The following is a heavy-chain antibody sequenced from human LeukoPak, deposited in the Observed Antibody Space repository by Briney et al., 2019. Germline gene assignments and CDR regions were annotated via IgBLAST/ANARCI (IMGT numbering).Heavy chain of an antibody. CDR1: GGSFSSYS. D-gene: IGHD6-13*01. V-gene: IGHV4-34*01. J-gene: IGHJ5*02. Sequence: ASETLSLTCAVSGGSFSSYSWSWVRQPPGKGLEWIWEINHSGSTNYNPSPKSRVTISVSASTNKFSLKLISMPAADTTADNYSRPYSSNAWFDPWGQGTLVTVSS. CDR2: INHSGST. CDR3: SRPYSSNAWFDP.